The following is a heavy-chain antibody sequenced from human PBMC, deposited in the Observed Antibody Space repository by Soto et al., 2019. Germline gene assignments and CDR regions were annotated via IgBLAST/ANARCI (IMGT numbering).Heavy chain of an antibody. Sequence: SETLSLTCTVSGGSVSSGSYYWSWIRQPPGKGLEWIGYIYYSGSTNYNPSLKSRVTISVDTSKNQFSLKLSSVTAADTAVYYCARSAISYYYGMDVWGQGTTVTVSS. J-gene: IGHJ6*02. CDR3: ARSAISYYYGMDV. V-gene: IGHV4-61*01. CDR2: IYYSGST. CDR1: GGSVSSGSYY.